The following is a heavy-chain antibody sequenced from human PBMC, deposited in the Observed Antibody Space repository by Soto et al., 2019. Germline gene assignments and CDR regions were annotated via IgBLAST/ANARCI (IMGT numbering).Heavy chain of an antibody. D-gene: IGHD3-16*01. Sequence: QVQLQESGPGLVKPSQTLSLTCTVSGGSISSGGYYWSWIRQHPGKGLEWIGYIYYSGGTYYNPSLKSRVTISVDTSKNQFSLKLSSVTAADTAVYYCAREEGGDYDHRWFDPWGQGTLVSVSS. CDR2: IYYSGGT. J-gene: IGHJ5*02. V-gene: IGHV4-31*03. CDR3: AREEGGDYDHRWFDP. CDR1: GGSISSGGYY.